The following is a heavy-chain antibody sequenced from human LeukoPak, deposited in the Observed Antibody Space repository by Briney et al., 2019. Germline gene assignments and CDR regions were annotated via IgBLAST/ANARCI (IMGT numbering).Heavy chain of an antibody. Sequence: ASVMVSCKASGYIFTSYAMNWVRQAPGQWLEWMGWINTNTGNPTYAQGFTGRFVFSLDTSVSTAYVQISSLKAEDTAVYYCARLISGGDYWGQGTLVTVSS. D-gene: IGHD1-20*01. CDR2: INTNTGNP. J-gene: IGHJ4*02. CDR1: GYIFTSYA. V-gene: IGHV7-4-1*02. CDR3: ARLISGGDY.